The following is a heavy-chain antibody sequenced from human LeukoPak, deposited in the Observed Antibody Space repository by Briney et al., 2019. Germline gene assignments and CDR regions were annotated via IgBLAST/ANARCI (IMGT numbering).Heavy chain of an antibody. Sequence: GGSLRLSCTASGFNFIGFNMNWVRQAPGKGLDWVAFIRNDGNKYNYAESVKGRFTISRDNSKNTLYLQMDSLSAEDTAVYYCVKVDTWGQGTLVTVSS. J-gene: IGHJ4*02. CDR1: GFNFIGFN. CDR2: IRNDGNKY. D-gene: IGHD5-18*01. CDR3: VKVDT. V-gene: IGHV3-30*02.